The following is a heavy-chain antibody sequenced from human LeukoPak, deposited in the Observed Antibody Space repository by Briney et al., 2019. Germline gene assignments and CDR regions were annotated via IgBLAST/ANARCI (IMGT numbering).Heavy chain of an antibody. D-gene: IGHD5-18*01. V-gene: IGHV3-23*01. J-gene: IGHJ4*02. CDR3: AKSRYGYSYGYYDY. CDR2: ISGSGGST. CDR1: GFTFSSYA. Sequence: GGSLRLSCAASGFTFSSYAMSWVRQAPGKGLEWVSAISGSGGSTYYADSVKGRFTISRDNSKNTLYLQMNSLRAEDTAVYYCAKSRYGYSYGYYDYWGQGTLVTVSS.